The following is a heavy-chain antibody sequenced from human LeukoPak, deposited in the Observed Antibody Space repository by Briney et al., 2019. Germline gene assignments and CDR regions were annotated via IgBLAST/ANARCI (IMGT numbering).Heavy chain of an antibody. CDR3: ARDPLSVRGVIITSHGFDY. D-gene: IGHD3-10*01. Sequence: GGSLRLSCAASGLTFSSYSMNWVRQAPGKGLEWVSYISSGGSAIYYADSVKGRFTISRDNSKNTLYLQMNSLRAEDTAVYYCARDPLSVRGVIITSHGFDYWGQGTLVTVSS. V-gene: IGHV3-48*01. J-gene: IGHJ4*02. CDR2: ISSGGSAI. CDR1: GLTFSSYS.